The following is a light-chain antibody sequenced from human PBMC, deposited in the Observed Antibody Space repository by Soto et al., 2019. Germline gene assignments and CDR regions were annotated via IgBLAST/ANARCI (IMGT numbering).Light chain of an antibody. J-gene: IGLJ2*01. V-gene: IGLV3-21*04. Sequence: VLTQPPSVSVAPGKTARITCGGNNIGSKSVHWYQQKPGQAPVLVIYYDTDRPSGIPERFSGSNSGNTATLTISRVEAGDEADYYCQVWDSSSDVVFGGGTKLTVL. CDR2: YDT. CDR1: NIGSKS. CDR3: QVWDSSSDVV.